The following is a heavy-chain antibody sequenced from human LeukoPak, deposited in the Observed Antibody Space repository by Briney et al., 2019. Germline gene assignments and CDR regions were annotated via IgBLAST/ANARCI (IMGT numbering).Heavy chain of an antibody. Sequence: PGGSLRLSCAASGFTFDHYPMHWVRQTPGKGLQWVSVISWDGVSTYYTHSVKGRFTISRDNSKNSLYLQTNSLRTEDTALYYCAKGRVIYSTSSATDYWGQGTLVTVSS. V-gene: IGHV3-43*01. CDR1: GFTFDHYP. J-gene: IGHJ4*02. CDR3: AKGRVIYSTSSATDY. D-gene: IGHD6-6*01. CDR2: ISWDGVST.